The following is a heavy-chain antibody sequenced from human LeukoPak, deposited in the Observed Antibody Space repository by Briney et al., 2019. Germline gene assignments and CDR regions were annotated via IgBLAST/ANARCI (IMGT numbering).Heavy chain of an antibody. CDR1: GFRFSDYY. V-gene: IGHV3-11*01. D-gene: IGHD3-22*01. CDR2: ISGSGDAI. Sequence: GSLRLSCVVSGFRFSDYYMSWIRQTPGKGLEFISYISGSGDAIYYTDSVKGRFTISRDNAKNSLYLQLDGLSAEDTAVYYCASLYDSTGFCFDYWGQGALVTVSS. J-gene: IGHJ4*02. CDR3: ASLYDSTGFCFDY.